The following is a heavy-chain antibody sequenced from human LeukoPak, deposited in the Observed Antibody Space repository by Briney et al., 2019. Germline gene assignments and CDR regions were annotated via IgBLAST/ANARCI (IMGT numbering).Heavy chain of an antibody. D-gene: IGHD1-14*01. CDR3: ARGPRNDP. CDR1: GYPFTTYE. Sequence: ASVRVSCKTSGYPFTTYEINWVRQAAGQGLEWMGWVHPDTGYADYAQKFQGRVTMTSDTSISTAYMELSSLRSDDTAVYFCARGPRNDPWGQGTLVTVSS. J-gene: IGHJ5*02. V-gene: IGHV1-8*01. CDR2: VHPDTGYA.